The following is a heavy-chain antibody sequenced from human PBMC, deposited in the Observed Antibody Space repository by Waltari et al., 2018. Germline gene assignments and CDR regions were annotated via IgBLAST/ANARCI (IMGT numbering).Heavy chain of an antibody. CDR3: AKGAYSGYNLYWYFDL. D-gene: IGHD5-12*01. CDR1: GFTFSSYA. Sequence: EVQLLESGGGLVQPGGSLRLSCAASGFTFSSYAMSWVRQAPGKGLESVSAISSGGGRTSYADSVKVLFTISRDSSKNTLYLQMNSLRAEDTAVYYCAKGAYSGYNLYWYFDLWGRSTVVTVSS. V-gene: IGHV3-23*01. CDR2: ISSGGGRT. J-gene: IGHJ2*01.